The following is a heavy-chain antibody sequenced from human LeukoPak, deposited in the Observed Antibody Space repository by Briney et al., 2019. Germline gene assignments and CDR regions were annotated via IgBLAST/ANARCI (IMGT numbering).Heavy chain of an antibody. J-gene: IGHJ4*02. Sequence: SETLSHTCTVSGGSISSSSYYWGWIRQPPGKGLEWIGSIYYSGSTYYNPSLKSRVTISVDTSKNQFSLKLSSVTAADTAVYYCASNYGSGTYWGQGTLVTVSS. CDR1: GGSISSSSYY. D-gene: IGHD3-10*01. V-gene: IGHV4-39*07. CDR3: ASNYGSGTY. CDR2: IYYSGST.